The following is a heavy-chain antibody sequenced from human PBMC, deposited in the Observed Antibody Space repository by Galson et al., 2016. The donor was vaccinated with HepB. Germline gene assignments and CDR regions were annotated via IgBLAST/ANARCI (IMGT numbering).Heavy chain of an antibody. J-gene: IGHJ5*02. CDR2: IFYRGRT. D-gene: IGHD1-14*01. CDR1: GGSISSGDYY. CDR3: ARSGVQPTTRGVDWFDP. V-gene: IGHV4-31*03. Sequence: TLSLSCSVSGGSISSGDYYWNWIRQHPGKGLEWIGYIFYRGRTHYNPSLKSRLSISIDTSKNQFSLKLNSVTAADTAVYYCARSGVQPTTRGVDWFDPWGQGTLVTVSS.